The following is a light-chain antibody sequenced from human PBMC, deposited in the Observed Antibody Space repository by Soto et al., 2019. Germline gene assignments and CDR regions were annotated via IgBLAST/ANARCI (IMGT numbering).Light chain of an antibody. J-gene: IGLJ1*01. CDR2: EVS. V-gene: IGLV2-14*01. CDR3: SSYTSSSTTLV. CDR1: SSDVGGYNY. Sequence: QSVLTQPASVSGSPGQSITISCTGTSSDVGGYNYVSWYQQHPGKAPKLMIYEVSNRPSGVSNRFSGSKSGNTASLTISGLQAEDEADYYCSSYTSSSTTLVFGNGTKVT.